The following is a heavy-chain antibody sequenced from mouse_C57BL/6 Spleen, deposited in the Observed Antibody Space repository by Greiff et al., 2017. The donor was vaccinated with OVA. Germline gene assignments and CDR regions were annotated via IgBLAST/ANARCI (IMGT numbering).Heavy chain of an antibody. CDR2: IDPSDSYT. CDR1: GYTFTSYW. J-gene: IGHJ2*01. Sequence: VQLQQSGAELVMPGASVKLSCKASGYTFTSYWMHWVKQRPGQGLEWIGEIDPSDSYTNYNQKFKGKSTLTVDKSSSTAYMQLSSLTSEDSAVYYCARSGTTVVATGFDYWGQGTTLTVSS. CDR3: ARSGTTVVATGFDY. V-gene: IGHV1-69*01. D-gene: IGHD1-1*01.